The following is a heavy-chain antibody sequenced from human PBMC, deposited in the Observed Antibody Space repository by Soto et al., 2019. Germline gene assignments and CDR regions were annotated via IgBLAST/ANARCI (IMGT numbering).Heavy chain of an antibody. CDR2: IIPILGIA. Sequence: SVKVSCKASGGTFSSYTISWVRQAPGQGLEWMGRIIPILGIANYAQKFQGRVTITADKSTSTAYMELSSLRSEDTAVYYCARDSRTRGYVNDAFDIWGQGTMVTVSS. CDR1: GGTFSSYT. J-gene: IGHJ3*02. D-gene: IGHD5-12*01. CDR3: ARDSRTRGYVNDAFDI. V-gene: IGHV1-69*04.